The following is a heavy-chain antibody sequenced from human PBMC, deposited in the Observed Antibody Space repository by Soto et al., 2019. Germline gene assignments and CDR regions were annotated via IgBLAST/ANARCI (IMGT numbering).Heavy chain of an antibody. J-gene: IGHJ6*02. Sequence: VQLVESGGGEVQPGRSLRLSCAASGFKYTDFALHWVRQAPGKGLEWVAIISYDGSDKYYANSVKGRFVISRDNPKNTLYLEMNSLRPEDTAVYFCARRAWDSYYAIDVWGQGTKVPVFS. CDR3: ARRAWDSYYAIDV. CDR1: GFKYTDFA. CDR2: ISYDGSDK. V-gene: IGHV3-30*09. D-gene: IGHD3-22*01.